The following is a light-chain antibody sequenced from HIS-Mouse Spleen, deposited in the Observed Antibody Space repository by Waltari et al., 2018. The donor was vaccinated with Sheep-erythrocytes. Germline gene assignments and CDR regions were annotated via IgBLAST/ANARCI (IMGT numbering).Light chain of an antibody. CDR1: SSDVGSYNL. J-gene: IGLJ3*02. Sequence: QSALTQPASVSGSPGQSITISCTGTSSDVGSYNLVSWYQQHPGKAPKLMMYEGSKRPSGVSNRFSGSKSGNRASLTISGLQAEDEADYYCCSYAGSSTPWVFGGGTKLTVL. V-gene: IGLV2-23*01. CDR2: EGS. CDR3: CSYAGSSTPWV.